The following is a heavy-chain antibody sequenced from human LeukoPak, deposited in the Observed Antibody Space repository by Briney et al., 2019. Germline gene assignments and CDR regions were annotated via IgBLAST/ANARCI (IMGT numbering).Heavy chain of an antibody. Sequence: ETLSLTCAVYGGSFSGYYWSWIRQPPGKGLEWVANIKEDGSEKNYVDSVKGRFTISRDNAKNSLYLQMNSLRAEDTAVYYCARTCSGGNCYSWGYFYNWGQGTLVTVSS. CDR1: GGSFSGYY. D-gene: IGHD2-15*01. V-gene: IGHV3-7*03. CDR3: ARTCSGGNCYSWGYFYN. J-gene: IGHJ4*02. CDR2: IKEDGSEK.